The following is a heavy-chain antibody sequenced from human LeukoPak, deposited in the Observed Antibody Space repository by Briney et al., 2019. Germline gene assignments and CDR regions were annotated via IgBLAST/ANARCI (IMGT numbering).Heavy chain of an antibody. V-gene: IGHV3-48*01. Sequence: GGSLRLSCAASGFTFSSYPLNWVRQAPGKGLEWVSYISSSSSTIYYTDSVNGRFTISRDNARNSLYLQMNSLNAGDTALYYCVRDGNDGLNDWEYWGQGALVTVSS. CDR3: VRDGNDGLNDWEY. CDR2: ISSSSSTI. J-gene: IGHJ1*01. D-gene: IGHD1-1*01. CDR1: GFTFSSYP.